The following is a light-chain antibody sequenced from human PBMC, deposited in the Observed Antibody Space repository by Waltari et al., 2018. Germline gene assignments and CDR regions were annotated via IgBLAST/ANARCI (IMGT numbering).Light chain of an antibody. CDR2: QDS. J-gene: IGLJ2*01. Sequence: SYEVTQPPSAPVSPGQTASIPCTGDKLGDKYACWYQQRPGQSPVLVIYQDSKRPSGIPERFSGSNSGNTATLTISGTQTMDEADYYCQAWDSSTVLFGGGTKLTVL. V-gene: IGLV3-1*01. CDR3: QAWDSSTVL. CDR1: KLGDKY.